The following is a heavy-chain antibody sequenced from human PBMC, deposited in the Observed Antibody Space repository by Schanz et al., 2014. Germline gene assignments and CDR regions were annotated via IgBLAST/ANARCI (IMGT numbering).Heavy chain of an antibody. J-gene: IGHJ6*02. CDR2: IYHSGNT. V-gene: IGHV4-4*02. CDR1: GASISSSNW. CDR3: ARDSVRGATGGYGMAV. Sequence: QVQLQESGPGLVKPSGTLSLTCAVSGASISSSNWWSWVRQPPGKGLGWIGEIYHSGNTNYNASLKSRVSTSVDKSKIQFSLKVRSGTAADTAVYYCARDSVRGATGGYGMAVWGQGTTVTVSS. D-gene: IGHD2-8*02.